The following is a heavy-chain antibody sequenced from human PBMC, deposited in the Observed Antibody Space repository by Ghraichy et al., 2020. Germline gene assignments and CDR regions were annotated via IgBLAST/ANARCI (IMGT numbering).Heavy chain of an antibody. CDR2: IYIDGNT. V-gene: IGHV4-4*07. CDR3: ARKDGDI. D-gene: IGHD7-27*01. CDR1: GGSISNYH. Sequence: SQTLSLTCIVSGGSISNYHWSWFRQFAGKGLEWIGRIYIDGNTNYNPSLKSRVIMSVDTSKNQFSLKFNSVSPADTAVYYCARKDGDIWGQGTMVTVSS. J-gene: IGHJ3*02.